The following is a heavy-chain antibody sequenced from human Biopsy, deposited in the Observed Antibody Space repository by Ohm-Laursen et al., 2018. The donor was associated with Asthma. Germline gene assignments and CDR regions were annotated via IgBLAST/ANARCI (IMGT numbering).Heavy chain of an antibody. D-gene: IGHD1-26*01. J-gene: IGHJ4*02. Sequence: TLSLTWAVSGGPISSGDYSWSWIRQPPGKGLEWIGYIYHTGGAYYNASLKSRVTISVDRSKNQFSMNLTSVTAADTAVYYCARGVGVAFDDWGQGTLVTVSS. CDR1: GGPISSGDYS. V-gene: IGHV4-30-2*01. CDR3: ARGVGVAFDD. CDR2: IYHTGGA.